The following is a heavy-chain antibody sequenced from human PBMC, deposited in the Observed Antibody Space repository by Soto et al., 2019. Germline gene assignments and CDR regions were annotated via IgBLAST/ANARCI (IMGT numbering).Heavy chain of an antibody. Sequence: VGSLRLSCAASGFTFSSYAMSWVRQAPGKGLEWVSAISGSGGSTYYADSVKGRFTISRDNSKNTLYLQMNSLRAEDTAVYYCAKGVDYSDSSGLFDYWGQGTLVTVSS. J-gene: IGHJ4*02. V-gene: IGHV3-23*01. CDR3: AKGVDYSDSSGLFDY. D-gene: IGHD3-22*01. CDR2: ISGSGGST. CDR1: GFTFSSYA.